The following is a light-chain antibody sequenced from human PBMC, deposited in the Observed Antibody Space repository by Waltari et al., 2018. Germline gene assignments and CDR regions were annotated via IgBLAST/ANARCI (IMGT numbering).Light chain of an antibody. V-gene: IGLV6-57*03. CDR3: QSYDGNNVKI. Sequence: NFMLTQPHSVSEAPGKTVILSCPRSIGPIASNFIQLYQQRPGSAPTGVIYQDNQRPSGVPDRFSGSIDKSSNSASLTISGLKSEDEADYYCQSYDGNNVKIFGGGTKLTVL. J-gene: IGLJ2*01. CDR1: IGPIASNF. CDR2: QDN.